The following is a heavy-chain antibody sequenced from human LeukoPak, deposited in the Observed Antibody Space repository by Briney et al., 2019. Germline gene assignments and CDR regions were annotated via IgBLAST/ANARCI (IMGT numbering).Heavy chain of an antibody. D-gene: IGHD3-22*01. J-gene: IGHJ5*02. CDR2: IYDDETT. V-gene: IGHV3-53*01. Sequence: GGSLRLSCAASGFTVNNNYMIWVRQAPGKGLEWVSVIYDDETTYYADSVQGRFAISRDNSKNTLYLQMDSLRAEDTAVYYCARREINGYYLSWGQGTLVTVSS. CDR3: ARREINGYYLS. CDR1: GFTVNNNY.